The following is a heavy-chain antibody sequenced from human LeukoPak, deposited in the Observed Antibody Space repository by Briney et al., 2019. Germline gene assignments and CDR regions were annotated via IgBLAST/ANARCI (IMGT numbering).Heavy chain of an antibody. D-gene: IGHD2-2*01. CDR3: ARYYCVSPSCFNFQH. CDR2: VFYNGNT. J-gene: IGHJ1*01. V-gene: IGHV4-59*01. CDR1: GDSISSYY. Sequence: SETLSLTCTVSGDSISSYYWSWIRQPPGKGLEWIGYVFYNGNTNYNPSLKSRVTMSVDTSNNQFSLKLSSVTAADTAVYYCARYYCVSPSCFNFQHWGRGTLVTVSS.